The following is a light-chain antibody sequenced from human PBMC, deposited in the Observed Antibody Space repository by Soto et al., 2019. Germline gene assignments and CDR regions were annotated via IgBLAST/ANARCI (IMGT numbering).Light chain of an antibody. Sequence: SYELTQPPSVSVAPGKTARITCGGNNIGSKSVHWYQQKPCQAPVLVIYYDSDRPSGIPERFSGSNSGNTATLTISRVEAGDEADYYCQVWDSSSDHAVFGGGTQLTVL. CDR3: QVWDSSSDHAV. V-gene: IGLV3-21*04. CDR1: NIGSKS. J-gene: IGLJ7*01. CDR2: YDS.